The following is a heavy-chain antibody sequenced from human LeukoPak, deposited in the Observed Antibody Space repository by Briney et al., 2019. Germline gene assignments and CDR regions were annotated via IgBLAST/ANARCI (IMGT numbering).Heavy chain of an antibody. CDR2: INHSGST. CDR3: ARSHDYGDYDSYYFDY. V-gene: IGHV4-34*01. CDR1: GGSFSGYY. D-gene: IGHD4-17*01. J-gene: IGHJ4*02. Sequence: SETLSLTCAVYGGSFSGYYWSWIRQPPGKGLEWIGEINHSGSTNYNPSLKSRVTISVDTSKNQFSLKLSSVTAADTAVYYCARSHDYGDYDSYYFDYWGQGTLVTVSS.